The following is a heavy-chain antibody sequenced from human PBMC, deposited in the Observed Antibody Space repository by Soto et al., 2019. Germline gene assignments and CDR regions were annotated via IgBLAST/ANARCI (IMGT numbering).Heavy chain of an antibody. Sequence: SETLSLTCTVSGASLDTTNYYWIWIRQPPGKGLEWIGFIYYGGITYYNPSLKSRLTMSRDTSKNQFSLRLTSVTAADTAVYFCDREIASEHSGGYYSHYFDSCGQG. V-gene: IGHV4-30-4*01. J-gene: IGHJ4*02. CDR2: IYYGGIT. CDR1: GASLDTTNYY. D-gene: IGHD3-22*01. CDR3: DREIASEHSGGYYSHYFDS.